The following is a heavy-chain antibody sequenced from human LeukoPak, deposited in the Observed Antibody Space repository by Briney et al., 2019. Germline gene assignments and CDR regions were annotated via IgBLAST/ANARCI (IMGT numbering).Heavy chain of an antibody. J-gene: IGHJ4*02. CDR2: ISESGYTI. Sequence: GGSLRLSCAASGFSFSDYYMSWIRQAPGKGLEWVSYISESGYTIYYADSVKGRFTISRDNAKNSLYLQMNSLRAEDTGVYYCAKDRIGYCSSASCPYDYWGQGTLVTVSS. V-gene: IGHV3-11*04. CDR3: AKDRIGYCSSASCPYDY. D-gene: IGHD2-2*03. CDR1: GFSFSDYY.